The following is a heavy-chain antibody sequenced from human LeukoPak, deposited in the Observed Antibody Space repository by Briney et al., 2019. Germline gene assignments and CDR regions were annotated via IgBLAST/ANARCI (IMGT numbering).Heavy chain of an antibody. V-gene: IGHV3-20*04. J-gene: IGHJ3*02. D-gene: IGHD3-3*01. CDR2: VNWNGETA. Sequence: PGGSLRLSCAASGFSFDDYAMNWVRQAPGKVLEWVSGVNWNGETAGYGGSVQGRFTISRDNARKSLHLQMNSLRAEDTALYYCARAWRVSHHDLWSGYFAALDIWGQGTMVTVSS. CDR3: ARAWRVSHHDLWSGYFAALDI. CDR1: GFSFDDYA.